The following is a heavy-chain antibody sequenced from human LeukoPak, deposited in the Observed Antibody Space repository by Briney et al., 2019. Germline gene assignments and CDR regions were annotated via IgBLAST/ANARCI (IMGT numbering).Heavy chain of an antibody. CDR1: GYTFTTYR. CDR2: INPSDGST. D-gene: IGHD3-16*01. Sequence: ASVKVSCTASGYTFTTYRLDWVRQAPGQSLEWMGFINPSDGSTYYVQRFQGRVAMTSDTSTSTVYMELSGLRPEDTALYFCARDSWGSFLDWGQGTLVTVSS. J-gene: IGHJ4*02. V-gene: IGHV1-46*01. CDR3: ARDSWGSFLD.